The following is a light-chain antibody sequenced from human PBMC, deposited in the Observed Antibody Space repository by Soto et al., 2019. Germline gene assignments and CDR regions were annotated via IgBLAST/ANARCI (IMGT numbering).Light chain of an antibody. CDR1: QSISSW. CDR3: QQYNSYSPA. V-gene: IGKV1-5*01. Sequence: DIQMTQSPSTLSASVGDRITITCRASQSISSWLAWYQQKPGKAPKLLIYDASSLESGVPSRFSGSGSGTEFTLTISSLQPDDFATYCCQQYNSYSPAFGLGTKVDIK. CDR2: DAS. J-gene: IGKJ1*01.